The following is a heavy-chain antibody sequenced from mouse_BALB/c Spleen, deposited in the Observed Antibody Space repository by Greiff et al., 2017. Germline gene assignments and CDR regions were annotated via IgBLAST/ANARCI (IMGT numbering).Heavy chain of an antibody. J-gene: IGHJ3*01. Sequence: VQLQQSGPELVKPGASVKISCKASGYSFTGYFMNWVMQSHGKSLEWIGRINPYNGDTFYNQKFKGKATLTVDKSSSTAHMELRSLASEDSAVYYCARDYYGSSFFAYWGQGTLVTVSA. CDR2: INPYNGDT. CDR3: ARDYYGSSFFAY. CDR1: GYSFTGYF. D-gene: IGHD1-1*01. V-gene: IGHV1-20*02.